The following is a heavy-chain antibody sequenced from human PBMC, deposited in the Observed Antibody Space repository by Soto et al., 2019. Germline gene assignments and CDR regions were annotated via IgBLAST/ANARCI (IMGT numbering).Heavy chain of an antibody. J-gene: IGHJ5*02. CDR3: ARIRITIFGVVIIPWFDP. Sequence: QVTLKESGPVLVKPTETLTLTCTVSGFSLSNARMGVSWIRQPPGKAVEWLAHIFSNDEKSYSTSLKGRLTISKDTSKSQVVLTMTNTDPVDTATYYFARIRITIFGVVIIPWFDPWGQGTLVTVSS. CDR2: IFSNDEK. D-gene: IGHD3-3*01. CDR1: GFSLSNARMG. V-gene: IGHV2-26*01.